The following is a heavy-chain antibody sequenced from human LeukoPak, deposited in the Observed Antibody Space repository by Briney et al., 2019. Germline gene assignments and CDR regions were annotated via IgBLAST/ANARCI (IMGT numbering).Heavy chain of an antibody. J-gene: IGHJ6*02. CDR1: GFTVSSNY. CDR3: ASRPTGRYYYYGMDV. V-gene: IGHV3-66*01. CDR2: IYSGGST. Sequence: GGSLRLSCAASGFTVSSNYMSWVRQAPGKGLEWVSVIYSGGSTYYADSVKGRFTISRDNSKNTLYLQMNSLRAEDTAVYYCASRPTGRYYYYGMDVWGQGTTVTVSS. D-gene: IGHD1-26*01.